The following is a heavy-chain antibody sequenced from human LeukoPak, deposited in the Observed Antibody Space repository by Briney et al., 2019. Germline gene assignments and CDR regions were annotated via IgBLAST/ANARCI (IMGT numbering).Heavy chain of an antibody. V-gene: IGHV3-48*04. Sequence: GGSLRLSCAASGFTFSSYSMNWVRQAPGKGLEWVSYISSSSSTIYYADSVKGRFTISRDNAKNSLYLQMNSLRAEDTAVYYCARGGIVDTYGAFDIWGQGTMVTVSS. D-gene: IGHD5-12*01. CDR1: GFTFSSYS. CDR3: ARGGIVDTYGAFDI. CDR2: ISSSSSTI. J-gene: IGHJ3*02.